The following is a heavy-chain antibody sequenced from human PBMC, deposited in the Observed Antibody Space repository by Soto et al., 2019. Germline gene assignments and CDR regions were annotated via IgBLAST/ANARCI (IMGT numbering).Heavy chain of an antibody. Sequence: PGGSLRLSCTASGFTVRNNYMSWVRQAAGKGLEWVSVIYGGGSTDYADSVKGRFIISRDNSKNTLYLQMNSLRAEDTAVYYCAGAQDGYNFLYGPTWGQGTQVTVSS. CDR3: AGAQDGYNFLYGPT. D-gene: IGHD5-12*01. J-gene: IGHJ5*02. CDR1: GFTVRNNY. CDR2: IYGGGST. V-gene: IGHV3-53*03.